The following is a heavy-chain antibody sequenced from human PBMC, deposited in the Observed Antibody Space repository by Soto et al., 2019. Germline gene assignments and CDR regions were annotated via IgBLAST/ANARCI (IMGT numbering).Heavy chain of an antibody. J-gene: IGHJ6*02. V-gene: IGHV1-18*01. CDR2: ISISKGKP. CDR1: GYTFLNYD. Sequence: QVQLVQSGAEVKRPGASVKVSCKASGYTFLNYDVAWVRRAPGQGLEWMGWISISKGKPYYQQSLQGRVTMTTDTATATAYMEVRSLRSDDTAGYYCARKGYIGNFGLDVWGQGTTVTVSS. CDR3: ARKGYIGNFGLDV. D-gene: IGHD5-12*01.